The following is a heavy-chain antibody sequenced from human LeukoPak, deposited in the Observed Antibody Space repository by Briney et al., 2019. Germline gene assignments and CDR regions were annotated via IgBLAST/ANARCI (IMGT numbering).Heavy chain of an antibody. CDR3: ARGLGYGGNSSY. V-gene: IGHV4-34*01. J-gene: IGHJ4*02. Sequence: WVRXXPXKXXEWIGEINHSGSTNYNPSLKSRVTISVDTSKNQFSLKLSSVTAADTAVYYCARGLGYGGNSSYWGQGTLVTVSS. CDR2: INHSGST. D-gene: IGHD4-23*01.